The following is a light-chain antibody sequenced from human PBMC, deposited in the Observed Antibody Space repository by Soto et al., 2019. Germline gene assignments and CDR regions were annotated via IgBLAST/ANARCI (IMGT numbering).Light chain of an antibody. Sequence: QSVLTQPASVSGSPGQSITISCTGTSSDVGSYNLVSWYQQHPGKAPKLMIYEVSKRPSGVSNRFSGSKSGNTASLTISGLQAEDEADYYCCSYAGSIPYVFGTGNKVTVL. CDR1: SSDVGSYNL. J-gene: IGLJ1*01. CDR3: CSYAGSIPYV. V-gene: IGLV2-23*02. CDR2: EVS.